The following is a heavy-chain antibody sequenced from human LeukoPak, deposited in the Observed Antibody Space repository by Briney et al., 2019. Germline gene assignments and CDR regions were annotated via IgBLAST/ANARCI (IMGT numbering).Heavy chain of an antibody. Sequence: GGSLRLSCAASGFTFSSYSMNWVRQAPGKGLEWVSSISSSSSYIYYADSVKGRFTISRDTAKNSLYLQMNSLRAKDTAVYYCARGASYCSGGSCNDHWGQGTLVTVSS. CDR1: GFTFSSYS. V-gene: IGHV3-21*04. D-gene: IGHD2-15*01. CDR2: ISSSSSYI. J-gene: IGHJ5*02. CDR3: ARGASYCSGGSCNDH.